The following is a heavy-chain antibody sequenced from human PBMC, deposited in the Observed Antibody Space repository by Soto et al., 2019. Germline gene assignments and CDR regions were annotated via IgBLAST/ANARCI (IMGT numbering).Heavy chain of an antibody. CDR3: ARGRYRYVTGLDY. D-gene: IGHD5-18*01. CDR2: IWYDVSNK. V-gene: IGHV3-33*01. J-gene: IGHJ4*02. Sequence: QVQLVESGGGVVQPGRSLRLSCAASGFTFSSYGMHWVRQALGKGLEWVAVIWYDVSNKYYADSVKGRFTISRDNSKNTLYLLMNSLRAEDTAVYYCARGRYRYVTGLDYWGQGTLVTVSS. CDR1: GFTFSSYG.